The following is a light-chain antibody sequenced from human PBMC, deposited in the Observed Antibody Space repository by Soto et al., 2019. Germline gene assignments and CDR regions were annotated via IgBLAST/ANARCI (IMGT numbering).Light chain of an antibody. V-gene: IGKV3-20*01. CDR3: QHYGSSPWT. CDR2: GAS. CDR1: QTIRSNY. Sequence: ETVLTQSPGTLSLSPGERATLSCRASQTIRSNYLAWYRQTPGQAPRLLIYGASNRATGIADRFSGSGSGTDFTLIISRLEPEEFALYYCQHYGSSPWTFGQGTKVEIK. J-gene: IGKJ1*01.